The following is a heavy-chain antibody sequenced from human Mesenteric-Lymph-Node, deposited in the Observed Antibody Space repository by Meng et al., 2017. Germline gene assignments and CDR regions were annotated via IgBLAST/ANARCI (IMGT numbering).Heavy chain of an antibody. CDR3: ASGIPTAGTVEGD. CDR2: ISSSSSYI. D-gene: IGHD6-13*01. V-gene: IGHV3-21*01. J-gene: IGHJ4*02. CDR1: GFTFSIYS. Sequence: ERELGESGGGLVKPGGSPRLSCAASGFTFSIYSMNWVRQAPGKGLEWVSSISSSSSYIYYADSVKGRFTISRDNAKNSLYLQMYSLRAEDTAVYYCASGIPTAGTVEGDWGQGTLVTVSS.